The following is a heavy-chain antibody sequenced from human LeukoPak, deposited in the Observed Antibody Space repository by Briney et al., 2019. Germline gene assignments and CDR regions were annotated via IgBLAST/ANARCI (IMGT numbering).Heavy chain of an antibody. J-gene: IGHJ5*02. Sequence: SQTLSLTCAISGDSVSSNSATWNWLRQSPSRGLEWLGSTYYRSKWYNDYAVSVKSRITIDPDTSKNQFSLQLNSVTPEDTAVYYCARGTGSYSKWFDPWGQGTLVTVSS. V-gene: IGHV6-1*01. CDR3: ARGTGSYSKWFDP. CDR1: GDSVSSNSAT. CDR2: TYYRSKWYN. D-gene: IGHD1-26*01.